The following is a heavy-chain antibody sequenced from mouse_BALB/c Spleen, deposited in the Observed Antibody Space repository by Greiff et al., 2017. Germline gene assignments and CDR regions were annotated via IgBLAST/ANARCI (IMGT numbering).Heavy chain of an antibody. CDR1: GYTFTSYW. V-gene: IGHV1S81*02. D-gene: IGHD3-3*01. CDR2: INPSNGRT. Sequence: VQLQQPGAELVKPGASVKLSCKASGYTFTSYWMHWVKQRPGQGLEWIGEINPSNGRTNYNEKFKSKATLTVDKSSSTAYMQLSSLTSEDSAVYYCARPGTGYFDYWGQGTTLTVSS. CDR3: ARPGTGYFDY. J-gene: IGHJ2*01.